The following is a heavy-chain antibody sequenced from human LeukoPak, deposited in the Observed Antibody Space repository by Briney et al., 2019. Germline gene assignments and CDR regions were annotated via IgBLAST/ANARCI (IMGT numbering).Heavy chain of an antibody. CDR3: ARLLGVGYCSTTTCNWFDP. Sequence: SETLSLTCTVSGYSISSGYYWGWIRQPPGKGLEWIGSIYYSGSTYYSPSLKSRVTISVDTSKNQFSLKLSSVTAADTAVYYCARLLGVGYCSTTTCNWFDPWGQGALVTVSS. J-gene: IGHJ5*02. CDR1: GYSISSGYY. D-gene: IGHD2-2*03. CDR2: IYYSGST. V-gene: IGHV4-38-2*02.